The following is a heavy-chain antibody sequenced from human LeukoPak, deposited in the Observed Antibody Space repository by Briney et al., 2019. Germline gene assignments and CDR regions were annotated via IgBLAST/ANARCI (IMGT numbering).Heavy chain of an antibody. Sequence: SETLSLTCTVSGGSISSYYWSWIRQPPGKGLEWIGYIYYSGSTNYNPSLKSRVTISVDTSKNQFSLKLSSVTAADTAVYYCARYGAEVDIVATGLVKYYYYYMDVWGKGTTVTISS. CDR3: ARYGAEVDIVATGLVKYYYYYMDV. V-gene: IGHV4-59*12. CDR2: IYYSGST. D-gene: IGHD5-12*01. J-gene: IGHJ6*03. CDR1: GGSISSYY.